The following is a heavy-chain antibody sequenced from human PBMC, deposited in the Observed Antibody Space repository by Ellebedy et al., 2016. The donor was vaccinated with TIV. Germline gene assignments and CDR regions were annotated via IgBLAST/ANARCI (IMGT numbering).Heavy chain of an antibody. D-gene: IGHD3-16*01. CDR2: IWYDGSNK. Sequence: PGGSLRLSCAASGFSLSYYGMHRVRQAPGKGLEWVAVIWYDGSNKYYADSVKGRFTISRDTSENTLYLQMNSLKAEDTAFYYCARAPTFNWYFDLWGRGTLVTVSS. CDR1: GFSLSYYG. J-gene: IGHJ2*01. CDR3: ARAPTFNWYFDL. V-gene: IGHV3-33*01.